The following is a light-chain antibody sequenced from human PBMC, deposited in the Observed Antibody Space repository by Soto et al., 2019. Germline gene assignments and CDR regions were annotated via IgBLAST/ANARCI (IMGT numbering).Light chain of an antibody. CDR2: DAS. V-gene: IGKV3-11*01. Sequence: EIVLTQSPATLSLSPGERATLSCRASQSVSSYLAWYHQKPGQAPRLLIYDASNRATGIPARFSGSGSGTDFTLTISSLEPEDFAVYYCQQRSNWPPSTTFGQGTRREIK. CDR1: QSVSSY. CDR3: QQRSNWPPSTT. J-gene: IGKJ5*01.